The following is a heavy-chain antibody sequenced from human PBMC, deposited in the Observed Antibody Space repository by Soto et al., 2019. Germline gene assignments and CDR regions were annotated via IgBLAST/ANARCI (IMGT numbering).Heavy chain of an antibody. V-gene: IGHV4-39*01. J-gene: IGHJ1*01. CDR2: IYYSGST. D-gene: IGHD6-13*01. CDR1: GGSISSRSYY. CDR3: ASTWVVHVAANSPPR. Sequence: PSETLSLTCTVSGGSISSRSYYWGWIRQPPGKGLEWIGNIYYSGSTYYNPSLKSRVTISIDTSSNQFSLKLSSVTAADTAVYYCASTWVVHVAANSPPRWGQGTLVTVSS.